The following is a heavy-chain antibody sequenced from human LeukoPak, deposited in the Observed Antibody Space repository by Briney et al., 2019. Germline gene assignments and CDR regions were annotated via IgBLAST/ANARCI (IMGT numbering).Heavy chain of an antibody. J-gene: IGHJ5*02. Sequence: ASVKVSCKASGYTFTSYYMHWVRQAPGQGLEWMGIIDPSGDSTGYAQKFQGRVTMTRDTSTSTVYMELSSLRSEDTAVYYCARRIGYGNYVSNWFDPWGQGTLVTVSS. V-gene: IGHV1-46*01. CDR3: ARRIGYGNYVSNWFDP. D-gene: IGHD4-11*01. CDR1: GYTFTSYY. CDR2: IDPSGDST.